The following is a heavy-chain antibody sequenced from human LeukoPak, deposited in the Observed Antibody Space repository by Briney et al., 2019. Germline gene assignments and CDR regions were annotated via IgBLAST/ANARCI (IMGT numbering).Heavy chain of an antibody. J-gene: IGHJ6*03. CDR2: IRYDGSNK. D-gene: IGHD3-10*01. CDR3: AKDRDPIYYYMDV. V-gene: IGHV3-30*02. CDR1: GFTFSSYG. Sequence: GRSLRLSCAASGFTFSSYGMDWVPQAPGKGLEWVAFIRYDGSNKYYADSVQGRFTISRDNSKNTLYLQMNSLRAEDTAVYYCAKDRDPIYYYMDVWGKGTTVTVSS.